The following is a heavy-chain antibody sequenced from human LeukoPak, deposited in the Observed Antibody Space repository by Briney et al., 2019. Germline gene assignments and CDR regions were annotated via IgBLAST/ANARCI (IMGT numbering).Heavy chain of an antibody. CDR1: GGSISSGSYY. V-gene: IGHV4-61*01. Sequence: PSETLSLTCTVSGGSISSGSYYWSWIRQPPGKGLEWIGYIYYSGSTNYNPSLKSRVTISVDTSKNQFSLKLSSVTAADTAVYYCARVVTIFGVVIMDGNWFDPWGQGTLVTVSS. CDR3: ARVVTIFGVVIMDGNWFDP. CDR2: IYYSGST. D-gene: IGHD3-3*01. J-gene: IGHJ5*02.